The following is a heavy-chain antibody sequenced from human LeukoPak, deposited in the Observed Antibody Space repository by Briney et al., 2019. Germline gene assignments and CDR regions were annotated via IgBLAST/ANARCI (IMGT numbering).Heavy chain of an antibody. Sequence: PGRSLRLSCAASGFTFSSYGMHWVRQAPGKGLEWVAVISYDGSNKYYADSVKGRFTISRDNSKNTLYLQMNSLRAEDTAMYYCAKAQPPDSSGYYYDYFDYWGQGTLVTVSS. CDR2: ISYDGSNK. CDR3: AKAQPPDSSGYYYDYFDY. D-gene: IGHD3-22*01. V-gene: IGHV3-30*18. J-gene: IGHJ4*02. CDR1: GFTFSSYG.